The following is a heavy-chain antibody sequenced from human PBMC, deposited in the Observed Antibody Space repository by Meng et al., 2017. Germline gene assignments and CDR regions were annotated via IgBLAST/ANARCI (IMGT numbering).Heavy chain of an antibody. D-gene: IGHD3-22*01. CDR1: GDSISSSNW. CDR2: IYHTGTT. V-gene: IGHV4-4*02. CDR3: ARRYDGSGYLAH. J-gene: IGHJ4*02. Sequence: QVQLQQWGSGLVKPSGTLALTCAVSGDSISSSNWWSWVRQPPGKGLEWNGKIYHTGTTGYNPSLKSRATISIDTSKNHFSLKLSSVTAADTAVYYCARRYDGSGYLAHWGLGTLVTVSS.